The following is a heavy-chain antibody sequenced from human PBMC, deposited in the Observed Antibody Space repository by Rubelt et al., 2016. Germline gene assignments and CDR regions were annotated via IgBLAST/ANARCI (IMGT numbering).Heavy chain of an antibody. CDR2: IRSKANSYAT. Sequence: EVQLVESGGGLVQPGGSLKLSCAASGFTFSGSAMHWVRQASGKGLEWVGRIRSKANSYATAYAASVKGRFTISRDDSKNTAYLQMNSLKTEDTAVYYCTRHSSTDIVVDYWGQGTLVTVSS. CDR3: TRHSSTDIVVDY. D-gene: IGHD2-15*01. V-gene: IGHV3-73*01. CDR1: GFTFSGSA. J-gene: IGHJ4*02.